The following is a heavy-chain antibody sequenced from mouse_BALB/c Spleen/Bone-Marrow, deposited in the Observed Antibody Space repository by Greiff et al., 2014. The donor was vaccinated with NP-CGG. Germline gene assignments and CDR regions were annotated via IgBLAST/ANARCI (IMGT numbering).Heavy chain of an antibody. CDR1: GFSLTSYG. V-gene: IGHV2-9*02. J-gene: IGHJ4*01. Sequence: QVQLQQSGPGLVAPSQSLSITCTVSGFSLTSYGVHWVRQPPGKGLEWLGVIWAGGGTNYNSALMSRLSISKDNSKSQVFLKMNRRQTDDTAMYYCARITTATGAMDYWGQGTSVTVSS. CDR2: IWAGGGT. CDR3: ARITTATGAMDY. D-gene: IGHD1-2*01.